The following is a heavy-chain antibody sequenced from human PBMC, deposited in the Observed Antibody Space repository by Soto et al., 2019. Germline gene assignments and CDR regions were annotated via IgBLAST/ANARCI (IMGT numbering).Heavy chain of an antibody. V-gene: IGHV3-72*01. D-gene: IGHD6-6*01. Sequence: EVQLVESGGGWVQPGGSLRLSCVASGFTFSDHFMDWLRRAPGKGLEWVGRARNKVNGYTTAYAASVRGRFTISRDDSKNSLYLQMNSLKIEDTAVYFCARLRGTSFDLWGQGTLVTVSS. J-gene: IGHJ4*02. CDR1: GFTFSDHF. CDR3: ARLRGTSFDL. CDR2: ARNKVNGYTT.